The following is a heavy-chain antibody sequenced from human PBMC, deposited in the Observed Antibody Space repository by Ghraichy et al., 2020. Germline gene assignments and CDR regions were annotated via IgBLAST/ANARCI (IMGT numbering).Heavy chain of an antibody. Sequence: GESLNISCAASGFSVSTNYMSWVRQAPGKGLEWVSVIYSGGSTYYTDSVKGRFTISRDNSKNTLYLQMNSLRAEDTAVYYCARGSGGYQFDYWGQGTLVTVSS. D-gene: IGHD3-22*01. J-gene: IGHJ4*02. CDR3: ARGSGGYQFDY. CDR2: IYSGGST. V-gene: IGHV3-53*01. CDR1: GFSVSTNY.